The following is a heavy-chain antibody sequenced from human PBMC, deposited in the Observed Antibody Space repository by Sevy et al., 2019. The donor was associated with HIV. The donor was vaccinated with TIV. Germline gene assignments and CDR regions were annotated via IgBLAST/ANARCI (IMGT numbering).Heavy chain of an antibody. CDR3: ARHCSGTNRSHAIDI. D-gene: IGHD2-2*01. J-gene: IGHJ3*02. V-gene: IGHV4-34*01. CDR2: INHSGST. CDR1: GGSFSGYY. Sequence: SETLSLTCAVYGGSFSGYYWSWIRQPPGKGLEWIGEINHSGSTNYNPSLKSRVTISVDTSKNQFYLKLSSVTAADTAVYYCARHCSGTNRSHAIDIWGQGTMVTVSS.